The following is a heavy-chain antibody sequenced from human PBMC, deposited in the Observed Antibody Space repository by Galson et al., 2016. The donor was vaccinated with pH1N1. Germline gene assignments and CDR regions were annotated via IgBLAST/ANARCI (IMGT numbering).Heavy chain of an antibody. D-gene: IGHD1-1*01. J-gene: IGHJ4*02. CDR1: GYSFSNYW. Sequence: QSGAEVKKPRESLRISCKGFGYSFSNYWIAWVRQMPGKGLECMGVIYPGDSDTKYNPSFEGQVVISADKSISSVFLQWNSLEASDNAMYYCARSTKGVSTGHFDSWGQGTLVTVSS. V-gene: IGHV5-51*03. CDR3: ARSTKGVSTGHFDS. CDR2: IYPGDSDT.